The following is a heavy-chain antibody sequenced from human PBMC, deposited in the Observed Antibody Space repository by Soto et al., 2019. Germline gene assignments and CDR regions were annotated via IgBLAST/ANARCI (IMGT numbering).Heavy chain of an antibody. D-gene: IGHD3-22*01. CDR3: FRYRANYYDSSGETYYFDY. J-gene: IGHJ4*02. Sequence: PGGSLRLSCAASGFPFSTYGMHWVRQAPGKGLEWVAVILSDGSDKYYADSVKGRFTISRDNSKNTLFLQMNSLIDEDTAVYYCFRYRANYYDSSGETYYFDYWGQGTLVTVSS. V-gene: IGHV3-30*03. CDR1: GFPFSTYG. CDR2: ILSDGSDK.